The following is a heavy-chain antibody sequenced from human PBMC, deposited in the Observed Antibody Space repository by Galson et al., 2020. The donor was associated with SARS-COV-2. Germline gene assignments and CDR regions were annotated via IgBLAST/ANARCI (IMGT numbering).Heavy chain of an antibody. CDR3: ARESTMVRGVLLD. D-gene: IGHD3-10*01. CDR2: IYTDGTT. CDR1: GGSISAYY. Sequence: ASETLSLTCTVSGGSISAYYWSWIRQPAGKGLEYIGRIYTDGTTNYNPSLKSRVTMSVDTSKNQLSLKLTSVTAADTAVYYCARESTMVRGVLLDWGQGNLVTVSS. J-gene: IGHJ4*02. V-gene: IGHV4-4*07.